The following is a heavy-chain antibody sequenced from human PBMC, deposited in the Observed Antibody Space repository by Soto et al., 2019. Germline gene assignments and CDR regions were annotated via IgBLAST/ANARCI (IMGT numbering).Heavy chain of an antibody. Sequence: QVQLQESGPGLVKTSDTLSLTCTVSGGSITPYYWNWIRQPPGEGLEWIGYVSYSGKTGYNPSLKSRVSMSIDTSKNEFSLKLTSLTAADAATYYCARQQYTVVTAFDVWGQGTTVAVSS. CDR1: GGSITPYY. CDR3: ARQQYTVVTAFDV. V-gene: IGHV4-59*07. D-gene: IGHD2-15*01. CDR2: VSYSGKT. J-gene: IGHJ3*01.